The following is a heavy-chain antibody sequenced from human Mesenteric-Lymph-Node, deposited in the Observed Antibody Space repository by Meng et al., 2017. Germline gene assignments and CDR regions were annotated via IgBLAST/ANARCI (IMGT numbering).Heavy chain of an antibody. CDR3: ARASPGGYDILTGYYKLSGYFDY. D-gene: IGHD3-9*01. CDR1: GYTFTSYY. J-gene: IGHJ4*02. CDR2: INPSGDST. V-gene: IGHV1-46*01. Sequence: ASVKVSCKASGYTFTSYYMHWVRQAPGQGLEWMGIINPSGDSTSYAQKFQGRVTMTRDTSTSTVYMELSSLRSEDTAVYYCARASPGGYDILTGYYKLSGYFDYWGQGTLVTVSS.